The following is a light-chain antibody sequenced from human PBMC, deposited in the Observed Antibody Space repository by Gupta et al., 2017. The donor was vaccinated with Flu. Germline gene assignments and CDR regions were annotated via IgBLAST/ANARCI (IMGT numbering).Light chain of an antibody. J-gene: IGLJ1*01. CDR2: RKD. Sequence: QSVLTQPPSASGTPGQRVTMSCSGSSSNIGSNYVYWYQQFPGTAPKLLIYRKDERPSGVPDRFSGSKSGTSASLAISGLRSEDEADYYCAAWDDSLRGSVFGTGTKVTVL. V-gene: IGLV1-47*01. CDR1: SSNIGSNY. CDR3: AAWDDSLRGSV.